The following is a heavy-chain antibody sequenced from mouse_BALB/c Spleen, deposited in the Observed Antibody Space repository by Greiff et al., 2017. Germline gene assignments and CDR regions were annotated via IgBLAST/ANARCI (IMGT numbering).Heavy chain of an antibody. CDR3: VGKGAMDY. J-gene: IGHJ4*01. V-gene: IGHV10S3*01. CDR2: IRSKSNNYAT. Sequence: GGGLVQPKGSLKLSCAASGFTFNTNAMNWVRQAPGKGLEWVARIRSKSNNYATYYADSVKDRFTISRDDSQSMLYLQMNNLKTEDTAMYYCVGKGAMDYWGQGTSVTVSS. CDR1: GFTFNTNA.